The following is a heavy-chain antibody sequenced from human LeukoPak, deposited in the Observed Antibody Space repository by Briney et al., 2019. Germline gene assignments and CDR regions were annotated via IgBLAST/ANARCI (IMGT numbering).Heavy chain of an antibody. V-gene: IGHV1-8*01. CDR2: MNPNCGNT. Sequence: ASVKVSCKASGYTFTSYDINWVRQATGQGLEWMGWMNPNCGNTGYAQKFQGRVTMTRNTSISTAYMELSSLRSEDTAVYYCARGYYYDSSGYSNFQHWGQGTLVTVSS. J-gene: IGHJ1*01. CDR1: GYTFTSYD. D-gene: IGHD3-22*01. CDR3: ARGYYYDSSGYSNFQH.